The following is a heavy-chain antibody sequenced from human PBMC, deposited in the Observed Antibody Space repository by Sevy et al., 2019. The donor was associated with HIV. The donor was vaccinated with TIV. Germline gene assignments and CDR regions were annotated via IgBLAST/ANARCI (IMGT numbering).Heavy chain of an antibody. V-gene: IGHV3-23*01. CDR1: GFTFSNYA. CDR3: ATGYSSGRLDY. Sequence: GGSLRLSCAASGFTFSNYAMSWVRQAPGKGLEWVSGISGSGGSTYYADSVKRRFTISRDNSKNTLYLQMNSLRAEDTAVYYCATGYSSGRLDYWGQGTLVTVSS. J-gene: IGHJ4*02. CDR2: ISGSGGST. D-gene: IGHD6-19*01.